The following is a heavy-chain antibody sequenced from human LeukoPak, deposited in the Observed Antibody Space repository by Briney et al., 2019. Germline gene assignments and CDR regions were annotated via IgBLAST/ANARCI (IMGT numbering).Heavy chain of an antibody. CDR1: GFTFSSYG. CDR3: ARGHPVGNDP. D-gene: IGHD1-26*01. Sequence: GGSLRLSCAASGFTFSSYGMHWVRQAPGKGLEWVANIKQDGSEKYYVDSVTGRFTISRDNAKNSLYLQMNSLRAEDTAVYYCARGHPVGNDPWGQGTLVTVSS. J-gene: IGHJ5*02. CDR2: IKQDGSEK. V-gene: IGHV3-7*01.